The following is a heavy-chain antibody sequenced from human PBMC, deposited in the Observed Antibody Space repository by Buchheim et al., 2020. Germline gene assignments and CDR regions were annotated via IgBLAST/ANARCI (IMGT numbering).Heavy chain of an antibody. CDR2: INHSGST. J-gene: IGHJ4*02. CDR3: ARSYDILTGPFDY. CDR1: GGSFSGYY. V-gene: IGHV4-34*01. D-gene: IGHD3-9*01. Sequence: QVQLQQWGAGLLKPSETLSLTCAVSGGSFSGYYWSWIRQPPGKGLEWIGEINHSGSTNYNPSLKSRVTISVDTSKNQFSLKLSSVTAADTAVYYCARSYDILTGPFDYWGQGTL.